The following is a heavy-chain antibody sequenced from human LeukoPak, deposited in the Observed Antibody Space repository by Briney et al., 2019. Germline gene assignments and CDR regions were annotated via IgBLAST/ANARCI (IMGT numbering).Heavy chain of an antibody. CDR1: GFTFGDYA. Sequence: GGSLRLSCTASGFTFGDYAMSWVRQAPGKGLEWVGFIRGKVYGGTTEYAASVKGRFTISRDDSKGIAYLQMNSLKTEDTAVYYCTRDRGYHSDYWGQGTLVTVSS. CDR3: TRDRGYHSDY. J-gene: IGHJ4*02. V-gene: IGHV3-49*04. D-gene: IGHD3-22*01. CDR2: IRGKVYGGTT.